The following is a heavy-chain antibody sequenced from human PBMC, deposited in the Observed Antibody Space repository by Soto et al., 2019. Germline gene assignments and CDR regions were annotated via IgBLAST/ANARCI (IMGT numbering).Heavy chain of an antibody. CDR2: INPNSGGT. Sequence: ASVKVSCKASGYTFPGYYMHWVRQAPGQGLEGMGWINPNSGGTNYAQKFQGWVTMTRDTSISTAYMELSRLRSDDTAVYYCARGVAAAGTGHYYYYYYMDVWGKGTTVTVSS. CDR3: ARGVAAAGTGHYYYYYYMDV. J-gene: IGHJ6*03. V-gene: IGHV1-2*04. D-gene: IGHD6-13*01. CDR1: GYTFPGYY.